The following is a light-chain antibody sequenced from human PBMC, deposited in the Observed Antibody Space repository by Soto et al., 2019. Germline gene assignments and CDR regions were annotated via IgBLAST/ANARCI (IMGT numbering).Light chain of an antibody. CDR1: QSVRNY. J-gene: IGKJ4*01. Sequence: EIVLTRSPATLSLSPGERATLSCRASQSVRNYLAWYQQKPGQAPRLLIYDASNRATGIPGRFSGSGSGTDFTLTISSLEPEDFAVYYCQQRSNWLTFGGGTKVEIK. CDR3: QQRSNWLT. V-gene: IGKV3-11*01. CDR2: DAS.